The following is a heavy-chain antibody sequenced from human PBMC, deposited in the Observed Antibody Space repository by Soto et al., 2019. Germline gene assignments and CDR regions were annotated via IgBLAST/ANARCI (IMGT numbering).Heavy chain of an antibody. Sequence: SETLSLTGTVSGGSISSGDYYWSWIRQPPGKGLEWIGYIYYSGSTYYNPSLKSRVTISVDTSKNQFSLKLSSVTAADTAVYYCARGVYSYGSFDYWGQGTLVTVSS. D-gene: IGHD5-18*01. CDR1: GGSISSGDYY. CDR3: ARGVYSYGSFDY. CDR2: IYYSGST. V-gene: IGHV4-30-4*01. J-gene: IGHJ4*02.